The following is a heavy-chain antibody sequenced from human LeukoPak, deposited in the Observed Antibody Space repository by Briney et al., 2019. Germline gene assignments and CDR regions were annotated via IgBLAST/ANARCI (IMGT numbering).Heavy chain of an antibody. Sequence: GGSLRLSCAASGFTFDDFAMHSVRQAPGKGLEWVPGNSWNTNIRAYADSMNGRFTISSYNANNSLYQRTNSLRVEHTSLCDCEKDLKYYYDSSGYRGAFDIWGQGTVVSVSS. CDR2: NSWNTNIR. J-gene: IGHJ3*02. CDR1: GFTFDDFA. D-gene: IGHD3-22*01. CDR3: EKDLKYYYDSSGYRGAFDI. V-gene: IGHV3-9*01.